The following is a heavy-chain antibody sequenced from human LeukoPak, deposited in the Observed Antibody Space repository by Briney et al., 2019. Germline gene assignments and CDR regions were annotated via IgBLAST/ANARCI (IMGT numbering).Heavy chain of an antibody. CDR2: INWNGGST. Sequence: GGSLRLSCAASGFTFDDYGMSWVGQAPGKGLEWVSGINWNGGSTGYADSVKGRFTISRDNAKNSLYLQMNSLRAEDTALYYCARVRSHDFWSGPKVWGKGTTVTVSS. V-gene: IGHV3-20*04. J-gene: IGHJ6*04. CDR1: GFTFDDYG. CDR3: ARVRSHDFWSGPKV. D-gene: IGHD3-3*01.